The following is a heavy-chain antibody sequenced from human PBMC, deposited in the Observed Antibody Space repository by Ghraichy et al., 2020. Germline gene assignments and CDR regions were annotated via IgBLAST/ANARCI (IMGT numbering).Heavy chain of an antibody. CDR3: TKGANSGWPILNFDC. CDR2: ISGSASGSST. V-gene: IGHV3-23*01. Sequence: GESLRLSCAASGFTFSTYGMTWVRQAPGKGLEWVSAISGSASGSSTYYADSVKGRFTISRDNSKNTLFLQVNSLSAEDTAIYYFTKGANSGWPILNFDCWGQGTLVTVSS. J-gene: IGHJ4*02. CDR1: GFTFSTYG. D-gene: IGHD6-25*01.